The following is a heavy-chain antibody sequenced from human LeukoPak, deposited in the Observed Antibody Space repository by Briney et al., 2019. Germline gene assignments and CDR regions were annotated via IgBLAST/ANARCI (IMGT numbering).Heavy chain of an antibody. D-gene: IGHD3-3*01. CDR3: ARSSITIFGVVIIPDAFDI. V-gene: IGHV2-70*11. Sequence: SGPTLVNPTQTLTLTCTFSGFSLSTSGVGVGWIRQPPGKALEWLARIDWDDDKYYSTSLKTRLTISKDTSKNQVVLTMTNMDPVDTATYYCARSSITIFGVVIIPDAFDIWGQGTMVTVAS. CDR2: IDWDDDK. J-gene: IGHJ3*02. CDR1: GFSLSTSGVG.